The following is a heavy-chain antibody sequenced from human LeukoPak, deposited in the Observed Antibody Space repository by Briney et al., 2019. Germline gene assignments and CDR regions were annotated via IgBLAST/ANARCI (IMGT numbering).Heavy chain of an antibody. Sequence: PSETLSLTCAVSGGSISSSNWWSWVRQPPGKGLEWIGEIYHSGSTNYNPSLKSRVTISVDKPKNQFSLKLSSVTAADTAVYYCASKGEYCSGGSCYWAFDYWGQGTLVTVSS. CDR2: IYHSGST. CDR3: ASKGEYCSGGSCYWAFDY. J-gene: IGHJ4*02. CDR1: GGSISSSNW. V-gene: IGHV4-4*02. D-gene: IGHD2-15*01.